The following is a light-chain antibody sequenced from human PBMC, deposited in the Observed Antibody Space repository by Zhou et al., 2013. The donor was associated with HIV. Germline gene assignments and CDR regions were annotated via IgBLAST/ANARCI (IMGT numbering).Light chain of an antibody. CDR3: QQYDDLPWT. Sequence: DVVMTQSPLSLSVTPGEPASISCRSSQSLLHSNGFNYLDWYLQKPGQSPQLLISLGSNRASGVPDRFSGSGSGTDFTLTISSLQPEDIATYYCQQYDDLPWTFGLGTKVEIK. J-gene: IGKJ1*01. CDR2: LGS. CDR1: QSLLHSNGFNY. V-gene: IGKV2-28*01.